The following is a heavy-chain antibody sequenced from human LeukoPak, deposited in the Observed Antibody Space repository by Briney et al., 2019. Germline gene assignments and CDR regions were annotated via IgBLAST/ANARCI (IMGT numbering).Heavy chain of an antibody. J-gene: IGHJ4*02. CDR1: GFTFSSYA. CDR2: ISGSGGST. D-gene: IGHD3-3*01. Sequence: PGGSLRLSCAASGFTFSSYAMSWVRQAPGKGLEWVSAISGSGGSTYYADSVKGRFTISRDNSKNTLYLQMNSLRAEDTAVYYCARAIFGVVIIGYWGQGTLVTVSS. V-gene: IGHV3-23*01. CDR3: ARAIFGVVIIGY.